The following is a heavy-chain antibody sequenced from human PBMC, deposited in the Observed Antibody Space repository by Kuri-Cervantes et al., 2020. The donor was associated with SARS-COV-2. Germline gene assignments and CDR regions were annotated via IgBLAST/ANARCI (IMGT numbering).Heavy chain of an antibody. J-gene: IGHJ4*02. CDR1: GFTFSSYG. CDR2: IRGSGGST. V-gene: IGHV3-23*01. CDR3: AKGRAIVRNFDWSFDY. Sequence: GGSLRLSCAASGFTFSSYGMHWVRQAPWKWLEWVSAIRGSGGSTYYADFVKGRFTISSDNSKNTLYLQMNSLRAEDTAVYYCAKGRAIVRNFDWSFDYWGQGTLVTVSS. D-gene: IGHD3-9*01.